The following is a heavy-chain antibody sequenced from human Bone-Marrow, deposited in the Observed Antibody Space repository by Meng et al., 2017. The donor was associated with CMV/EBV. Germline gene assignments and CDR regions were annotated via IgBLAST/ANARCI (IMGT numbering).Heavy chain of an antibody. J-gene: IGHJ3*02. V-gene: IGHV3-49*04. Sequence: GGSLRLSCTASGFTFGDYIMSWVRQAPGKGLEWVGFIRSKAYGGTTEYAASVKGRFTISRDDSKGIAYLQMNSLKTEDTAVYYCRAVNDIDAFAIWGQGPMVPV. D-gene: IGHD3-22*01. CDR1: GFTFGDYI. CDR3: RAVNDIDAFAI. CDR2: IRSKAYGGTT.